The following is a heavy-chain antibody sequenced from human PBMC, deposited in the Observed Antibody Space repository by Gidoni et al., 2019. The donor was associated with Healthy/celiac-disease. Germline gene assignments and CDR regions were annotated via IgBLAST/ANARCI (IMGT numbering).Heavy chain of an antibody. V-gene: IGHV5-51*01. Sequence: EVQLVQSGAEVKKPGESLKISCKGSGYSFPSYWIGWLRQMPGKGLEWMGSIYPGDSDTRYSPSFQGQVTISADKSISTAYLQWSSLKASDTAMYYCARHVPYYYDSSGLSDAFDIWGQGTMVTVSS. CDR3: ARHVPYYYDSSGLSDAFDI. D-gene: IGHD3-22*01. CDR1: GYSFPSYW. J-gene: IGHJ3*02. CDR2: IYPGDSDT.